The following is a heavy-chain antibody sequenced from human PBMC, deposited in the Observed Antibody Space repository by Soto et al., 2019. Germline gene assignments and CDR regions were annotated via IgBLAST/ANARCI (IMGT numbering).Heavy chain of an antibody. CDR3: ASRYGDPTASAGFDY. Sequence: QVQLVQSGSEVKKSGASVKLSCKASGYAFTAYSVSWVRQAPGQGLEWLGSISTYGGKTYYIQSLKCRVTMPTDSSTTTAYLDLRSLRPDGTAIYFCASRYGDPTASAGFDYWGQVTLGTVCS. V-gene: IGHV1-18*01. CDR1: GYAFTAYS. D-gene: IGHD4-17*01. CDR2: ISTYGGKT. J-gene: IGHJ4*02.